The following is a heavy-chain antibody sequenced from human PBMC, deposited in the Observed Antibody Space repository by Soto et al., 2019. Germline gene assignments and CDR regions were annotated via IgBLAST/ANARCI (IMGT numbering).Heavy chain of an antibody. CDR2: ISSSGYST. V-gene: IGHV3-23*01. CDR1: GFTFNTNP. J-gene: IGHJ4*02. D-gene: IGHD2-21*02. Sequence: EVQLLESGGDLVQPGVSRRLSCAASGFTFNTNPRSWVRRPPGRGLEWVSAISSSGYSTYYADSVKGRFTISRDNSKNTVYLQMNNLRAEDTAVYYCAKGSVVVAAKFDSWGQGTLVTVSS. CDR3: AKGSVVVAAKFDS.